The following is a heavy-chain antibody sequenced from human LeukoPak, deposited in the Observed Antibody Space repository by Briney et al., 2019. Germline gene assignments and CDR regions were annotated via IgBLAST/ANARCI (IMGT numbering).Heavy chain of an antibody. CDR1: GGSISSSNYY. J-gene: IGHJ5*02. Sequence: SETLSLTCTVSGGSISSSNYYWGWIRQPPGKGLEWIGSIYYSGSTYYNPPLKSRVTISVDTSKNQFSLKLSSVTAADTAVYYCARLDGYCSGGSCYSVSFVDPWGQGTLVTVSS. CDR3: ARLDGYCSGGSCYSVSFVDP. V-gene: IGHV4-39*01. CDR2: IYYSGST. D-gene: IGHD2-15*01.